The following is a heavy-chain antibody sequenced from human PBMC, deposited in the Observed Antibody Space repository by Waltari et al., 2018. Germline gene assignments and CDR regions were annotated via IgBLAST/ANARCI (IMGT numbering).Heavy chain of an antibody. D-gene: IGHD2-2*01. CDR2: INYDGSQK. CDR3: AKSRGFEY. Sequence: LRLSCGASGFTFSRYWMSWVRQTPGKGLEWVANINYDGSQKYYVDSVKGRFTISRDNAKNSVYLQMNSLRVEDTAVYYCAKSRGFEYWGQGTLITVSS. CDR1: GFTFSRYW. V-gene: IGHV3-7*01. J-gene: IGHJ4*02.